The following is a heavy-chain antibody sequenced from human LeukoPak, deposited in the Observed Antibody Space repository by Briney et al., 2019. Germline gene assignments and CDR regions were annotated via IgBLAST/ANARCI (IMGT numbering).Heavy chain of an antibody. D-gene: IGHD2-15*01. J-gene: IGHJ6*02. Sequence: SETLSLTCTVSGASISSYYWSWIRQPPGKGLEWIGYIYHSGSTNYNPSLKSRVTISVDTSKSQFSLKLSSVTAADTAVYYCARDSGCSGGSCHQRDYYYGMDVWGQGTTVTVSS. CDR2: IYHSGST. V-gene: IGHV4-59*01. CDR3: ARDSGCSGGSCHQRDYYYGMDV. CDR1: GASISSYY.